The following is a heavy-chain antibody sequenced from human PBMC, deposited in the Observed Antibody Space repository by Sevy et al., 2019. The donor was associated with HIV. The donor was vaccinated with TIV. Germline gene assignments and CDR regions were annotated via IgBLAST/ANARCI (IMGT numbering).Heavy chain of an antibody. Sequence: GGSLRLSCAASGFTFSDSWMTWVRQGPGKGREGVANINQAGSDKYYVDSVRGRFTISRDNAKNSLYLQMNSLRVEDTALYYCAGGGFLSRYWGQGSLVTVSS. CDR3: AGGGFLSRY. J-gene: IGHJ4*02. V-gene: IGHV3-7*01. CDR2: INQAGSDK. D-gene: IGHD2-15*01. CDR1: GFTFSDSW.